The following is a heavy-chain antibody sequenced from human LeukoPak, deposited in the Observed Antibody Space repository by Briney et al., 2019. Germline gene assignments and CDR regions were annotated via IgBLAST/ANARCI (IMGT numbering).Heavy chain of an antibody. V-gene: IGHV1-69*13. CDR1: GGTFSSYA. D-gene: IGHD3-10*01. J-gene: IGHJ3*02. CDR2: IIPIFGTA. CDR3: ARGDYFGSGTSFIDAFDI. Sequence: ASVKVSCKASGGTFSSYAISWVRQAPGQGLEWMGGIIPIFGTANYAQKFQGRVTITADESTSTAYMELSSLRSEDTAVYYCARGDYFGSGTSFIDAFDIWGQGTMVTVS.